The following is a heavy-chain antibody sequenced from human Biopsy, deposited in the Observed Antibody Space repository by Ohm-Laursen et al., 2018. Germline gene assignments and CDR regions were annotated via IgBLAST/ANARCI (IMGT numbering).Heavy chain of an antibody. CDR1: GGSFSGYD. Sequence: TLSLTCAVDGGSFSGYDWTWIRQPPGKGLEWVGEFSHTGTTIYNPSLKSRLTISVDKSKNHFSLRLTSVTAADTATYFCARGPYGDNAGAFDVWGQETVVTVSS. J-gene: IGHJ3*01. CDR3: ARGPYGDNAGAFDV. D-gene: IGHD4/OR15-4a*01. V-gene: IGHV4-34*01. CDR2: FSHTGTT.